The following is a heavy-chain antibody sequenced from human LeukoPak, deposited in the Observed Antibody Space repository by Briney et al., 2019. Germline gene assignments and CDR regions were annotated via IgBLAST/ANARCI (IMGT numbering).Heavy chain of an antibody. CDR3: ARCLWSSSRYMDS. Sequence: PGGSLRLSCAASEFSVGSNYMTWVRQAPGKGLEWVSLIYSGGSTYYADSVKGRFTISRDNTKSSLYLQMNSLTVEDTAIYYCARCLWSSSRYMDSWGQGTLVTVSA. CDR2: IYSGGST. V-gene: IGHV3-66*01. J-gene: IGHJ5*01. D-gene: IGHD3-3*01. CDR1: EFSVGSNY.